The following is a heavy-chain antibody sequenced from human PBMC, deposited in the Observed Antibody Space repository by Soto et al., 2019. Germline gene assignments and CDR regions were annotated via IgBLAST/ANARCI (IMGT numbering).Heavy chain of an antibody. CDR2: IIPVFDTV. D-gene: IGHD3-22*01. Sequence: QEQLVQSGAEVKKSGSSVKVSCKDTGGLFSSYAVSWVRQAPGQGLEWMGGIIPVFDTVYYAQKFQGRGTITADESTNTAYMELSNQRSEDTAMYYCARGGSGYVWFNEFWGQGTLVTVSS. CDR1: GGLFSSYA. CDR3: ARGGSGYVWFNEF. J-gene: IGHJ4*02. V-gene: IGHV1-69*01.